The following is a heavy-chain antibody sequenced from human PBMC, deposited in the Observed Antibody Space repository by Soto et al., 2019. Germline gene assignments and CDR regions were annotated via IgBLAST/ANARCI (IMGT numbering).Heavy chain of an antibody. J-gene: IGHJ6*02. CDR3: ARATRLWLWFGDMIGGMDV. CDR1: GFTFSSYA. D-gene: IGHD3-10*01. V-gene: IGHV3-30-3*01. Sequence: QVQLVESGGGVVQPGRSLRLSCAASGFTFSSYAMHWVRQAPGKGLEWVAVISYDGSNKYYADSVKGRFTISRDNSKNTLYLQMNSLIAEDTAVYYCARATRLWLWFGDMIGGMDVWGQGTTVTVSS. CDR2: ISYDGSNK.